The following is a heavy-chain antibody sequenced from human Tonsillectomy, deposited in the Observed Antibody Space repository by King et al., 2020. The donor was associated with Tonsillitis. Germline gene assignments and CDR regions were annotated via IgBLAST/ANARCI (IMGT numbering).Heavy chain of an antibody. V-gene: IGHV4-38-2*02. D-gene: IGHD1-26*01. CDR3: ARDQGGSDP. CDR2: IYHSGST. J-gene: IGHJ5*02. CDR1: GYSISSGYY. Sequence: QLQESGPGLVKPSETLSLTCTVSGYSISSGYYWGWLRQPPGKGLEWMGSIYHSGSTYYNPSLKSRVTISVDTSKNQFSLKLSSVTAADTAVYYCARDQGGSDPWGQGTLVTVSS.